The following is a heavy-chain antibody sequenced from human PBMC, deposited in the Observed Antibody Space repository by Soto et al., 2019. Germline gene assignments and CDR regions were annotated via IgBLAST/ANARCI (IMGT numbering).Heavy chain of an antibody. CDR1: GFPFSSYW. CDR2: INSDGSST. D-gene: IGHD3-16*01. CDR3: ARGEITTHYGMDV. V-gene: IGHV3-74*01. Sequence: GGSLRLSCAASGFPFSSYWMHWVRQAPGKGLVWVSRINSDGSSTSYADSVKGRFTISRDNAKNTLYLQMNSLRAEDTAVYYCARGEITTHYGMDVWGQGTTVTVSS. J-gene: IGHJ6*02.